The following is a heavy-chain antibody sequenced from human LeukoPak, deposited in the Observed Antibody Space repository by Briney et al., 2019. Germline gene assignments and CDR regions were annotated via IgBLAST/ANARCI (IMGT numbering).Heavy chain of an antibody. V-gene: IGHV3-23*01. CDR1: GFTVSSNY. Sequence: GGSLRLSCAASGFTVSSNYMSWVRPAPGKGLEWVSAISGSGGSTYYADSVKGRFTISRDNSKNTLYLQMNSLRAEDTAVYYCAKDANTARWLQYLFDYWGQGTLVAVSS. CDR3: AKDANTARWLQYLFDY. D-gene: IGHD5-24*01. J-gene: IGHJ4*02. CDR2: ISGSGGST.